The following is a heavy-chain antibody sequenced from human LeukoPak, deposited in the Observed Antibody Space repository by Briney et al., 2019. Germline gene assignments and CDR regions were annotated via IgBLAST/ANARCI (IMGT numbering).Heavy chain of an antibody. CDR1: GGSINNYY. CDR3: ERGGDYGDLRYFDY. Sequence: SETLSLTCTVSGGSINNYYWSWIRQPPAKGLEWIGYIYYRGSTNYNPSLKSRVTFSVDTSKNQFSLKLNSVTAADTAVYYCERGGDYGDLRYFDYWGQGTLVSVFS. CDR2: IYYRGST. J-gene: IGHJ4*02. V-gene: IGHV4-59*01. D-gene: IGHD4-17*01.